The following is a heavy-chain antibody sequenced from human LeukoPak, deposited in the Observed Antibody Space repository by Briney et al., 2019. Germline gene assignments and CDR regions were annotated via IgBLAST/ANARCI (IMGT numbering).Heavy chain of an antibody. CDR3: ARHNRGGSYYQPSSPDY. CDR2: IYHSGST. D-gene: IGHD1-26*01. J-gene: IGHJ4*02. Sequence: SETLSLTCTVSGGSISSGGYYWSWIRQPPGKSLEWIGYIYHSGSTYYNPSLKSRVTISVDRSKNQFSLKLSSVTAADTAVYYCARHNRGGSYYQPSSPDYWGQGTLVTVSS. V-gene: IGHV4-30-2*01. CDR1: GGSISSGGYY.